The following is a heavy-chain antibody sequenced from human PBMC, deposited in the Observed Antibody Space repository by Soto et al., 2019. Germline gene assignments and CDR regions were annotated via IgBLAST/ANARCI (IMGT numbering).Heavy chain of an antibody. CDR2: MNPNSGNT. J-gene: IGHJ3*02. V-gene: IGHV1-8*01. CDR3: AGGGWVFDAFDI. CDR1: VYSFTRYD. Sequence: SVKGYCKASVYSFTRYDINWVRLATGQGLEWMGWMNPNSGNTGYAQKFQGRVTMTRNTSISTAYMELSSLRSEDTAVYYCAGGGWVFDAFDIRGKGTMVPVSS. D-gene: IGHD3-16*01.